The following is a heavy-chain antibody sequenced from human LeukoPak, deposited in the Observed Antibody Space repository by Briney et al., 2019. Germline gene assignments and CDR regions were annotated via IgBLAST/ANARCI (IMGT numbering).Heavy chain of an antibody. CDR2: ISAYNGNT. D-gene: IGHD3-3*01. CDR3: ASGKNYDFWSGYPPFDY. Sequence: GASAKVSCKASGYTFTSYGISWVRQAPGQGLEWMGWISAYNGNTNYAQKLQGRVTMTTDTSTSTAYMELRSLRSDDTAVYYCASGKNYDFWSGYPPFDYWGQGTLVTVSS. V-gene: IGHV1-18*01. J-gene: IGHJ4*02. CDR1: GYTFTSYG.